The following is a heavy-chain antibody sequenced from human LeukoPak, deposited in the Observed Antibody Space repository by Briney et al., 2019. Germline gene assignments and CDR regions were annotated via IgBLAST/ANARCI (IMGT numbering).Heavy chain of an antibody. V-gene: IGHV3-21*01. CDR2: ISRSSSYI. Sequence: GGSLRLSCAASGFTLSSYSMNWVRQAPGKGLEWVSSISRSSSYIYYADSLKGRSTISRDNAKRSLYLQMNSLRAEDTAVYYCARDHEWEPKGGLDYWGQGTLVTVSS. CDR1: GFTLSSYS. D-gene: IGHD1-26*01. CDR3: ARDHEWEPKGGLDY. J-gene: IGHJ4*02.